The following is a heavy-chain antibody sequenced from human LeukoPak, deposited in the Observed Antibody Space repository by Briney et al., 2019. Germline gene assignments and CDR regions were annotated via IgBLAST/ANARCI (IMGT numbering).Heavy chain of an antibody. J-gene: IGHJ5*02. Sequence: PWETLSLTCAVCGGSFSGYYWSWIRQPPGKGLEWIGEINHSGSTNYNPSLKSRVTISVDTSKNQFSLKLSSVTAADTAVYYCAREYYDILTGYYNWFDPWGQGTLVTVSS. CDR1: GGSFSGYY. D-gene: IGHD3-9*01. V-gene: IGHV4-34*01. CDR3: AREYYDILTGYYNWFDP. CDR2: INHSGST.